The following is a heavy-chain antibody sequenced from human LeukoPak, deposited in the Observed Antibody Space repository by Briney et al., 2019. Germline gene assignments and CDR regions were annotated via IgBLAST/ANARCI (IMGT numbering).Heavy chain of an antibody. CDR1: GGSISTYY. CDR2: IYYSGST. Sequence: SETLSLTCTVSGGSISTYYWSWIRQPPGKGLEWIGYIYYSGSTNYNPSLKSRVTISVDTSKNQFSLKLSSVTAADTAVYYCARGDTMVRGVRVGYYFDYWGQGTLVTVSS. J-gene: IGHJ4*02. V-gene: IGHV4-59*01. D-gene: IGHD3-10*01. CDR3: ARGDTMVRGVRVGYYFDY.